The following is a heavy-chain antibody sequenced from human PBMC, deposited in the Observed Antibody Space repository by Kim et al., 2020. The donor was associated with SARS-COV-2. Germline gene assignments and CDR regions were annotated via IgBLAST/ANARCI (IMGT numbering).Heavy chain of an antibody. D-gene: IGHD1-1*01. V-gene: IGHV3-73*01. CDR3: TRVPGTTLGFWDAFEI. J-gene: IGHJ3*02. CDR1: GFTFSGSA. Sequence: GGSLRLSCAASGFTFSGSAMHWVRQASGKGLEWVGRIRSKANSYATAYAASVKARFTISRDDSTTTAYMQLHSLKTGDTAVYYCTRVPGTTLGFWDAFEIWGQGPMVPVSS. CDR2: IRSKANSYAT.